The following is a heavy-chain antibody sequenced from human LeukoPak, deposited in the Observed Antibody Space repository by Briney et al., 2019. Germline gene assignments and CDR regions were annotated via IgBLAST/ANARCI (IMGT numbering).Heavy chain of an antibody. CDR2: IRGSGCST. Sequence: GGSLRLSCAASGFTFSSYAMSLVRQAPGTGLEWLSAIRGSGCSTYYADSVKGRFTISRDNCKNKLYLQMNSLIAEDTAVYYRAKGREIPYFDWLPKEPDALDIWGQGTMLTVPS. CDR1: GFTFSSYA. CDR3: AKGREIPYFDWLPKEPDALDI. V-gene: IGHV3-23*01. J-gene: IGHJ3*02. D-gene: IGHD3-9*01.